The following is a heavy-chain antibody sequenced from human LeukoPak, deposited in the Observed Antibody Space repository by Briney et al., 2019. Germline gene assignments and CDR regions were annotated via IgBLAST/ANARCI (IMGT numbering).Heavy chain of an antibody. V-gene: IGHV4-4*07. J-gene: IGHJ5*02. Sequence: SETLSLTCTVSGGSISSYYWSWIRQPAGKGLEWIGRIYTSGSTNYNPSLKSRVTISVDTSKNQFSLKLSSVTAADTAVYYCARDSSGSYYRWFDPWGQGTLVTVSS. D-gene: IGHD1-26*01. CDR1: GGSISSYY. CDR3: ARDSSGSYYRWFDP. CDR2: IYTSGST.